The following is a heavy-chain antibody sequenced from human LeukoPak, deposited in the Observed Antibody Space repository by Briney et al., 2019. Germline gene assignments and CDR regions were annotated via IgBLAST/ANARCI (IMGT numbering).Heavy chain of an antibody. V-gene: IGHV1-2*02. CDR2: INPNSGGT. CDR3: ARYYDSENWFDP. CDR1: GYTFTGYY. Sequence: EASVKVSCKASGYTFTGYYMHWVRQAPGQGLEWMGWINPNSGGTNYAQKFQGRVTMTRDTSISTAYMELSRLRSDDTAVYYCARYYDSENWFDPRGQGTLVTVSS. D-gene: IGHD3-22*01. J-gene: IGHJ5*02.